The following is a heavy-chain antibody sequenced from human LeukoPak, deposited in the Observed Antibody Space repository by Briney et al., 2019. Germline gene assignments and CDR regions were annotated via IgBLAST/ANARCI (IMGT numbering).Heavy chain of an antibody. CDR3: AQYSSSSGDAFDI. Sequence: ASVKVSCKASGYTFTGYYMHWVRQAPGQGLEWMGWIDPNSGGTNYAQKFQGRVTMTRDTSISTAYMELSRLRSDDTAVYYCAQYSSSSGDAFDIWGQGTMVTVSS. D-gene: IGHD6-6*01. V-gene: IGHV1-2*02. CDR1: GYTFTGYY. J-gene: IGHJ3*02. CDR2: IDPNSGGT.